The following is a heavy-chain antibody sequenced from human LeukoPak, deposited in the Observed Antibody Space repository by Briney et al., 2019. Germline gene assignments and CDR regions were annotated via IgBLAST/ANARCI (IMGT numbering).Heavy chain of an antibody. D-gene: IGHD1-26*01. V-gene: IGHV3-33*01. Sequence: GGSLRLSCAASGFTFSSYGMHWVRQAPGKGLEWVAVTWYDGSNKYYADSVKGRFTISRDNSKNTLYLQMNSLRAEDTAVYYCASGEWELPDYWGQGTLVTVSS. J-gene: IGHJ4*02. CDR1: GFTFSSYG. CDR2: TWYDGSNK. CDR3: ASGEWELPDY.